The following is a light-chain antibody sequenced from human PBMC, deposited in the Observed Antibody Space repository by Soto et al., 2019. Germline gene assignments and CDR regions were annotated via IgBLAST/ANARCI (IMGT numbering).Light chain of an antibody. CDR1: NRDVGAYKY. V-gene: IGLV2-8*01. CDR2: EVD. Sequence: QSALTQPPSASGSPGQSLTISCKGSNRDVGAYKYVSWYQQRPGTAPKMIIFEVDKRPSGVPNRFSGSRSGDKASLTVSGLQTEDDGLYYCAAQAGGNTCLFGGGTKLTVL. J-gene: IGLJ3*02. CDR3: AAQAGGNTCL.